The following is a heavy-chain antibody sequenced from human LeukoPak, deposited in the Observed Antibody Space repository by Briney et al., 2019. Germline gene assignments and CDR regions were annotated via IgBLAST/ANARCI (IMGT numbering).Heavy chain of an antibody. V-gene: IGHV3-48*04. D-gene: IGHD3-22*01. CDR1: GFTISSDG. Sequence: GGSLRLSCAASGFTISSDGMSWVRQAPGKGLEWVSYISSSGSNIYYADSVKGRFTISTDNAKNSLYLQMNSLRAEDTAVYYCARRQELKYYYDSSGYYPFDYWGQGTLVTVSS. CDR3: ARRQELKYYYDSSGYYPFDY. CDR2: ISSSGSNI. J-gene: IGHJ4*02.